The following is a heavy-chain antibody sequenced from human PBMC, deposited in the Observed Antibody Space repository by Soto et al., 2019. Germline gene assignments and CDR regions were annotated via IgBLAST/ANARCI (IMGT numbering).Heavy chain of an antibody. J-gene: IGHJ4*02. Sequence: QVQLQESGPGLVKPSETLFLTCTVSGGSISSYYWSWIRQPPGKGLEWIGYIYYSGSTNYNPSLKSRVTISVDTSKNQFSLKLSSVTAADTAVYYCARDRIGSGWFDYWGQGTLVTVSS. V-gene: IGHV4-59*01. CDR3: ARDRIGSGWFDY. CDR2: IYYSGST. CDR1: GGSISSYY. D-gene: IGHD6-19*01.